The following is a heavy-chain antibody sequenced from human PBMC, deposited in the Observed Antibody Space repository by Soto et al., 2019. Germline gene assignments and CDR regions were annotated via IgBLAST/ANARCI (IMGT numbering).Heavy chain of an antibody. Sequence: EVQLLESGGGLVQPGGSLRLSCAASGFSFNKYAMTWVRQAPGKGLEWVAAISGSGGRTHYADSVKGRFTISRDNSKIILHLQMNSLRVEDTAVFYCARTMTIFGAGLDWGQGTLVSVSS. D-gene: IGHD3-3*01. V-gene: IGHV3-23*01. CDR1: GFSFNKYA. CDR2: ISGSGGRT. CDR3: ARTMTIFGAGLD. J-gene: IGHJ4*02.